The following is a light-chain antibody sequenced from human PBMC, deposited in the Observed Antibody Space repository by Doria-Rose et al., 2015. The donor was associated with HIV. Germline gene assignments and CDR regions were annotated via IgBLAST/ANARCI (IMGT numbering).Light chain of an antibody. CDR2: AAS. V-gene: IGKV1-39*01. CDR3: QQSYSTPFT. Sequence: SVGDRVTITCRSSQSISNFLNWYQHKPGKAPKLLIYAASSLQSGVPSRFSGSGSGTDFTLTVTSLRPEDFATYYCQQSYSTPFTFGQGTSLEIK. J-gene: IGKJ2*01. CDR1: QSISNF.